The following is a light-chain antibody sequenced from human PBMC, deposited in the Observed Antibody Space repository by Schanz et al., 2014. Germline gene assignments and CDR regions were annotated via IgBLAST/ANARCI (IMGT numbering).Light chain of an antibody. V-gene: IGKV3-15*01. J-gene: IGKJ2*01. Sequence: EIVMTQSPATLSVSPGERATLSCRASQSVSSNLAWYQQKPGQAPRLLIYGASTRATGIPARFSGSGSGTDFTLTITRLEPEDSAVYYCHQYGSSPYTFGQGTKLEIK. CDR2: GAS. CDR3: HQYGSSPYT. CDR1: QSVSSN.